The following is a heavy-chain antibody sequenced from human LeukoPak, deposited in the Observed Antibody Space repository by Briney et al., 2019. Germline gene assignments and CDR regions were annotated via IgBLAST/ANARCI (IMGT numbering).Heavy chain of an antibody. V-gene: IGHV4-59*01. Sequence: LSETLSLTCTVSGGSISSYYWSWIRQPPGKGLEGIGYIYYSGSTNYNPSLKSRVTISVDTSKNQFSLKLSSVTAADTAVYYCARGRSRWFGELNDYWGQGTLVTVSS. J-gene: IGHJ4*02. CDR3: ARGRSRWFGELNDY. CDR1: GGSISSYY. CDR2: IYYSGST. D-gene: IGHD3-10*01.